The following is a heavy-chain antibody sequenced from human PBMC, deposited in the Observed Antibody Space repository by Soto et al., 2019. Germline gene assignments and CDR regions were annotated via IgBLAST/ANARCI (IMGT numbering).Heavy chain of an antibody. Sequence: EVQLVESGGGLVQPGGSLRLSCAASGFTFSSYAMQWVRQAPGKGLEYVSVISSNGGSTYYANSVKGRFTISRDNSKNTLYLQMGSLRAEDMAVYYCARRGYGLYFDYWGQGTLVTVSS. CDR1: GFTFSSYA. D-gene: IGHD3-10*01. CDR3: ARRGYGLYFDY. V-gene: IGHV3-64*01. CDR2: ISSNGGST. J-gene: IGHJ4*02.